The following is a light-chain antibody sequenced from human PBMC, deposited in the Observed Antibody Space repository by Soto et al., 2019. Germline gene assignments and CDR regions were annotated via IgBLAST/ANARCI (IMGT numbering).Light chain of an antibody. CDR1: QGLGGN. Sequence: DIMMTHSPATLAVSPGDTATLSWRASQGLGGNFAGYQQNPGQAPRLVIFRASIRAKGVPARFSASGSGTEFTLTITGLQSEDFAVSYGHQYNNWTPWTVAPGSQV. CDR2: RAS. J-gene: IGKJ1*01. CDR3: HQYNNWTPWT. V-gene: IGKV3-15*01.